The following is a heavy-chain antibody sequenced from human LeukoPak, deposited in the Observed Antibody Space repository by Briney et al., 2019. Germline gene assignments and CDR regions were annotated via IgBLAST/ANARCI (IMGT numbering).Heavy chain of an antibody. Sequence: SETLSLTCTVSGGSISSSSYYWGWIRQPPGKGLEGIGSIYYSGSTYYNPSLKSRVTISVDTSKNQFSLKLSSVTAADTAVYYCARAPMAGTFDYWGQGTLVTVSS. V-gene: IGHV4-39*01. J-gene: IGHJ4*02. D-gene: IGHD1-7*01. CDR1: GGSISSSSYY. CDR2: IYYSGST. CDR3: ARAPMAGTFDY.